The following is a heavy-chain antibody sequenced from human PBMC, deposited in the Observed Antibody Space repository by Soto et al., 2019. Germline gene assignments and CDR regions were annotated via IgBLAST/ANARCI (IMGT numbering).Heavy chain of an antibody. Sequence: SETLSLTCTVSGASISSDNYYWGWIRQPPGKGLEWIGTFYYSGNIYYNPSLRSRVTLSVDTSKNRLSLRLTSVTAADTAIYYCARSPGYFTISSLDPWGQGTLVTVSS. V-gene: IGHV4-39*02. J-gene: IGHJ5*02. CDR3: ARSPGYFTISSLDP. CDR2: FYYSGNI. CDR1: GASISSDNYY. D-gene: IGHD2-8*01.